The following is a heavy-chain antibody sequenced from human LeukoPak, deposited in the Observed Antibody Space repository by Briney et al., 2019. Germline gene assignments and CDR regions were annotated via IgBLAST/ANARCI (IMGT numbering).Heavy chain of an antibody. Sequence: GGSLRLSCAASGFTFSSYSMNWVRQAPGKGLEGVSSISSSSSYIYYADSVKGRFTISRDNAKNSLYLQMNSLRAEDTAVYYCARDQDDFWSGPPSYWGQGTLVTVSS. CDR3: ARDQDDFWSGPPSY. J-gene: IGHJ4*02. CDR1: GFTFSSYS. CDR2: ISSSSSYI. V-gene: IGHV3-21*01. D-gene: IGHD3-3*01.